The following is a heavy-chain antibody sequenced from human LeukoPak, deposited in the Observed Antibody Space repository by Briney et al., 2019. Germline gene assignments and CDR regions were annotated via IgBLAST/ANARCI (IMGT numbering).Heavy chain of an antibody. CDR2: ISSSSSSTI. Sequence: PGGSLRLSCAASGFTFSSYSMNWVRQAPGKGLEWVSYISSSSSSTIYYADSVKGRFTISRDNAKNSLYLQMNSLRAEDTAVYYCARGYSSSWSAGLQHWGQGTLVTVSS. J-gene: IGHJ1*01. D-gene: IGHD6-13*01. CDR3: ARGYSSSWSAGLQH. V-gene: IGHV3-48*04. CDR1: GFTFSSYS.